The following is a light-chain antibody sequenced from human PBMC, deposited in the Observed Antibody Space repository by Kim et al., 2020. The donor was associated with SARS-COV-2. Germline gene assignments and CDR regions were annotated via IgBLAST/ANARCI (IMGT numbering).Light chain of an antibody. V-gene: IGLV1-51*01. CDR3: GTWDSSLSAYV. Sequence: GQKVTISCSGGSSNIGNNYVSWYQQLPGTAPKLLIYDNNTRPSGIPDRFSGSKSGTSATLGITGLQTGDEADYYCGTWDSSLSAYVFGTGTKVTVL. CDR1: SSNIGNNY. J-gene: IGLJ1*01. CDR2: DNN.